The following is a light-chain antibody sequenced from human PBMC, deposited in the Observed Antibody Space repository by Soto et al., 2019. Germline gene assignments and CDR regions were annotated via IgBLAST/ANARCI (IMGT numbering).Light chain of an antibody. CDR1: QTISSW. CDR3: QQYNSYMT. Sequence: DIQMTQSPSTLSASVGDRVTITCRASQTISSWLAWYQQKPGKVPKLLIYKASTLESGVPSRFSGSGSGTEFTLTISSLQPDDFATYYCQQYNSYMTFGQGTKVEIK. CDR2: KAS. V-gene: IGKV1-5*03. J-gene: IGKJ1*01.